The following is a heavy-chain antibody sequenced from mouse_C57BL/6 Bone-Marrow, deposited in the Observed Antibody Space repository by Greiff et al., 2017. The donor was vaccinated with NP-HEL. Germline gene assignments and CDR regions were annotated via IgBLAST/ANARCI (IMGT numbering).Heavy chain of an antibody. J-gene: IGHJ1*03. Sequence: EVKLVESGGGLVQPKGSLKLSCAASGFTFNTYAMHWVRQAPGKGLEWVARIRSKSSNYATYYADSVKDRFTISRDDSQSMLYQQMNNLKTEDTAMYYCVRVPYGGESYWYFDVWGTGTTVTVSS. CDR2: IRSKSSNYAT. D-gene: IGHD1-1*01. CDR3: VRVPYGGESYWYFDV. CDR1: GFTFNTYA. V-gene: IGHV10-3*01.